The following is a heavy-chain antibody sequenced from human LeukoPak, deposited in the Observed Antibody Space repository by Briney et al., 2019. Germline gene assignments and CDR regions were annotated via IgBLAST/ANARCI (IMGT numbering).Heavy chain of an antibody. CDR2: IIPIFGAA. CDR3: ARVRQQLSRKYYYYYMDV. Sequence: SVKVSCKASGYTFTGYYMHWVRQAPGQGLEWMGGIIPIFGAANYAQKFQGRVTITADKSTSTAYMELSSLRSEDTAVYYCARVRQQLSRKYYYYYMDVWGKGTTVTVSS. J-gene: IGHJ6*03. V-gene: IGHV1-69*06. CDR1: GYTFTGYY. D-gene: IGHD6-13*01.